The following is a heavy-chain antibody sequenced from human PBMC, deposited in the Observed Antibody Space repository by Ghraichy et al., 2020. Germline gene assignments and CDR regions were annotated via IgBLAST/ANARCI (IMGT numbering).Heavy chain of an antibody. CDR2: IYHSGST. CDR3: WMLAVAGNPVDYYYYGMDV. V-gene: IGHV4-4*02. J-gene: IGHJ6*02. D-gene: IGHD6-19*01. CDR1: GGSISSSNW. Sequence: SETLSLTCAVSGGSISSSNWWSWVRQPPGKGLEWIGEIYHSGSTNYNPSLKSRVTISVDKSKNQFSLKLSSVTAADTAVYYCWMLAVAGNPVDYYYYGMDVWGQGTTVTVSS.